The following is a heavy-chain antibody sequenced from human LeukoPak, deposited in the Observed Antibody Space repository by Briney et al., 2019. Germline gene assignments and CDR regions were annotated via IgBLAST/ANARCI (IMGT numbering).Heavy chain of an antibody. CDR2: IYSGGST. CDR1: GFTVSSNY. J-gene: IGHJ6*02. CDR3: ARDPEPWGTYYGMDV. D-gene: IGHD3-16*01. V-gene: IGHV3-53*05. Sequence: GGSLRLSCAASGFTVSSNYMSWVRQAPGKGLEWVSVIYSGGSTYYADSVKGRFTISRDNSKNTLYLQMNSLRAEDTAVYYCARDPEPWGTYYGMDVWGQGTTVTVSS.